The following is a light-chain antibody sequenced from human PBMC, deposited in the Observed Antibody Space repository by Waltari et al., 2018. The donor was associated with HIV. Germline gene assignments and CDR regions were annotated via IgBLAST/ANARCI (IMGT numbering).Light chain of an antibody. Sequence: SSVLTQTPSVSVAPGQTASMTCGGSNFGTKSVHWYQQKPGQAPVLVVFDNSDRPSGIPERFSGSKSGNTATLTINRVEAGDEADYICQVWDSNTAFVGTATKVTVL. CDR2: DNS. CDR3: QVWDSNTAF. V-gene: IGLV3-21*02. CDR1: NFGTKS. J-gene: IGLJ1*01.